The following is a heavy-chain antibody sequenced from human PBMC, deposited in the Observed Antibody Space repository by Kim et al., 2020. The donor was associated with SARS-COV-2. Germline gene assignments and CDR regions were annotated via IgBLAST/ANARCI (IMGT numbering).Heavy chain of an antibody. D-gene: IGHD3-3*01. Sequence: WGSLRLSCAASGFTFSSYWMHWVRQAPGKGLVWVSRINSDGSSTSYADSVKGRFTISRDNAKNTLYLQMNSLRAEDTAVYYCARDHPDFWSGYYYYYYYMDGWGKGTTVTVSS. V-gene: IGHV3-74*01. CDR3: ARDHPDFWSGYYYYYYYMDG. J-gene: IGHJ6*03. CDR2: INSDGSST. CDR1: GFTFSSYW.